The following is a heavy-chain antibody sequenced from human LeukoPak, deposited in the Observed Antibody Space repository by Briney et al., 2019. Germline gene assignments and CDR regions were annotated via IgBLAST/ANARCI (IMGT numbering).Heavy chain of an antibody. Sequence: ASVKVSCKASGYTFTSYYMNWVRQAPGQGLEWMGIINPSGGSTSYAQKFQGRVTMTRDTSTSTVYMELSSLRSEDTAVYYCARRVPYGSGSYYNPLGYWGQGTLLTVSS. CDR3: ARRVPYGSGSYYNPLGY. V-gene: IGHV1-46*01. CDR1: GYTFTSYY. J-gene: IGHJ4*02. D-gene: IGHD3-10*01. CDR2: INPSGGST.